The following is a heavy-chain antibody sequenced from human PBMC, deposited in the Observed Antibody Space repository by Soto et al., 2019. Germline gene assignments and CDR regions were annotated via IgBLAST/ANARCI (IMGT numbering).Heavy chain of an antibody. CDR2: IRSKANSYAT. Sequence: EVQLVESGGGLVQPGGSLKLSCAASGFTFSGSAMHWVRQASGKGLEWVGRIRSKANSYATAYAASVKGRFTISRDDSKNMAYLQMNSLKTEDTAVYYCTGRISVNDYWGQGTLVTVFS. CDR1: GFTFSGSA. V-gene: IGHV3-73*02. CDR3: TGRISVNDY. J-gene: IGHJ4*02.